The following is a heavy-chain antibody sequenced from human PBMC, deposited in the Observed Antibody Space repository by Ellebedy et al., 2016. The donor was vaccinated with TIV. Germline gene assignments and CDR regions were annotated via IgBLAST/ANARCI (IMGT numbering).Heavy chain of an antibody. J-gene: IGHJ5*02. CDR2: INPSGGTT. D-gene: IGHD2-2*01. Sequence: ASVKVSXKASGYTFTNYYMQWVRQAPGQGLEWMGIINPSGGTTGYAQKFQGRVTMTSDTSTSTVYMELSSLRSEDTAVYYCARDVVVVPAVIRVMGNWLDPWGQGTLVTVSS. CDR3: ARDVVVVPAVIRVMGNWLDP. V-gene: IGHV1-46*01. CDR1: GYTFTNYY.